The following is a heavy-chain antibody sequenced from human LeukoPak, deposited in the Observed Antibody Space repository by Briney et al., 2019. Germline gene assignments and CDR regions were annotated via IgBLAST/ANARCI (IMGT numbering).Heavy chain of an antibody. CDR3: AKDLMRDRWFGES. D-gene: IGHD3-10*01. CDR2: ISYDGSNK. V-gene: IGHV3-30*18. J-gene: IGHJ5*02. Sequence: GGSLRLSCAASGFTFSSYGMHWVRQAPGKGLEWVAVISYDGSNKYYADSVKGRFTISRDNSKNTLYLQMNSLRAEDTAVYYCAKDLMRDRWFGESWGQGTLVTVSS. CDR1: GFTFSSYG.